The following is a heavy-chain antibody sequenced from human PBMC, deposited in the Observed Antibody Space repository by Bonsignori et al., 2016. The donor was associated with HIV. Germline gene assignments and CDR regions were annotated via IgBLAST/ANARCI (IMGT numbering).Heavy chain of an antibody. Sequence: EVQLVESGGGLVQPGGSLRLSCAASGFTFSGYWMHWVRQAPGEGLVWVSRINTDASGINYADSVKGRFTISRDNARNTLYLQMNSLRVEDTAVYYCARSCTTTSCYAEDWGQGTLVT. CDR2: INTDASGI. D-gene: IGHD2-2*01. CDR1: GFTFSGYW. J-gene: IGHJ4*02. CDR3: ARSCTTTSCYAED. V-gene: IGHV3-74*01.